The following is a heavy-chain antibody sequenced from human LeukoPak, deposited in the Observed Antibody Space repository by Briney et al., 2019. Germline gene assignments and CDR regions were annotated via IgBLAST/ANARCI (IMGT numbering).Heavy chain of an antibody. CDR3: ARGYDYVWGSYRTKDAFDI. J-gene: IGHJ3*02. Sequence: PSQTLSLTCTVSGDSISSGDYYWSWIRQPAGKGLEWIGRISSSGSTNYNPSLKSRVTISVDTSKNQFSLKLSSVTAADTAVYFCARGYDYVWGSYRTKDAFDIWGQGTMVTVSS. CDR1: GDSISSGDYY. D-gene: IGHD3-16*02. V-gene: IGHV4-61*02. CDR2: ISSSGST.